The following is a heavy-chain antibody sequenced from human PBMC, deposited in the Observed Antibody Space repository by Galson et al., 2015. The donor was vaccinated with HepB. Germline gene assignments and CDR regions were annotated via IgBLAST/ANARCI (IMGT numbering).Heavy chain of an antibody. CDR1: GFTFSNYG. CDR2: ISRSGTYI. V-gene: IGHV3-21*01. D-gene: IGHD5-12*01. Sequence: SLRLSCAASGFTFSNYGMNWVRQAPGKGLEWVSAISRSGTYIYYADSVRGRFTIARDNAKNSLNLQMNSLRVEDTAMYYCARALGKSGYDTGGDYWGQGTLVTVSS. J-gene: IGHJ4*02. CDR3: ARALGKSGYDTGGDY.